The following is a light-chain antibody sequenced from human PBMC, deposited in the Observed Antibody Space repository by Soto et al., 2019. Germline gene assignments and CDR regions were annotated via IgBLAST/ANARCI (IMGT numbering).Light chain of an antibody. CDR1: SSNIGSNS. CDR3: AVWDDSLSGWV. CDR2: RNN. V-gene: IGLV1-47*01. J-gene: IGLJ3*02. Sequence: QSVLTQPPSASGTPGQRFTISCSGSSSNIGSNSVYWYQQLPGTAPKLLFYRNNQRPSGVPDRFSGSKSGTSASLAISGLRSEDEADYYCAVWDDSLSGWVFGGGTKLTVL.